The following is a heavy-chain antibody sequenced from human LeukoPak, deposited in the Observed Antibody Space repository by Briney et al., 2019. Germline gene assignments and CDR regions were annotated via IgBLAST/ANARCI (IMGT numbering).Heavy chain of an antibody. CDR3: ARDWRLNYDFWSGYYTGPARKNWFDP. CDR2: ISYDGSNK. Sequence: GWALRLSCAASGFTFSSYAMHWVRQAPGKGLEGVVVISYDGSNKYYADSVKGRFTISRDNSKNTLYLQMNSLRAEDTAVYYCARDWRLNYDFWSGYYTGPARKNWFDPWGQGTLVTVSS. D-gene: IGHD3-3*01. J-gene: IGHJ5*02. CDR1: GFTFSSYA. V-gene: IGHV3-30-3*01.